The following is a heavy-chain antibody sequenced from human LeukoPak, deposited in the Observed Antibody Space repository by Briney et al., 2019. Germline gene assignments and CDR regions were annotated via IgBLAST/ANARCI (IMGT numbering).Heavy chain of an antibody. V-gene: IGHV1-18*01. D-gene: IGHD6-13*01. CDR2: ISAYNGNT. CDR1: GYTFTSYG. J-gene: IGHJ3*02. CDR3: AGGAAAGTRFSSSPIHAFDI. Sequence: ASVKVSCKASGYTFTSYGISWVRQAPGQGLEWMGWISAYNGNTNYAQKLQGRVTMTTDTSTSTAYMELRSLRSDDTAVYYCAGGAAAGTRFSSSPIHAFDIWGQGTMVTVSS.